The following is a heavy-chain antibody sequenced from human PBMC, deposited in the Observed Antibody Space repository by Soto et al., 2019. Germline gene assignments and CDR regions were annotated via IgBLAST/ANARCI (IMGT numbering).Heavy chain of an antibody. D-gene: IGHD3-22*01. CDR2: IIPIFGTA. V-gene: IGHV1-69*01. J-gene: IGHJ4*02. Sequence: QVQLVQSGAEVKKPGSSVKVSCKASGGTFSSYAISWVRQAPGQGLEWMGGIIPIFGTANYAQKFQGRVTITADESTSTAYMELSSLRSEDTAVYYCARVPTNYYDSSGYLYYFDYWGQGNLVTVSS. CDR3: ARVPTNYYDSSGYLYYFDY. CDR1: GGTFSSYA.